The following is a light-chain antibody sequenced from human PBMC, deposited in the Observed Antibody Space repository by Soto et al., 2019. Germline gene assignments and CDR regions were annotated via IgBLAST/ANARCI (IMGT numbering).Light chain of an antibody. J-gene: IGLJ2*01. Sequence: QSALTQPASVSASPGQSITISCTGTRSDVGGYHSVSWYQQHPGKAPKLMIYDVSNRPSGVSNRFSGSKSGNTASLTISGLQAEDEADYYCSSYTSTSTVIFGGGTKLTVL. CDR2: DVS. CDR1: RSDVGGYHS. CDR3: SSYTSTSTVI. V-gene: IGLV2-14*01.